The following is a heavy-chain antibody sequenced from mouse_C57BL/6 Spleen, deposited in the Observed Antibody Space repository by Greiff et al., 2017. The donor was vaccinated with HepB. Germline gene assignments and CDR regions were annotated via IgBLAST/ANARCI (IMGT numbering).Heavy chain of an antibody. CDR2: INPNNGGT. CDR3: ARADSSVNYFDY. J-gene: IGHJ2*01. Sequence: VQLQQSGPELVKPGASVKISCKASGYTFTDYYMNWVKQSHGKSLEWIGDINPNNGGTSYNQKFKGKATLTVDKSSSTAYMELRSLTSEDSAVYYCARADSSVNYFDYWGQGTTLTVSS. CDR1: GYTFTDYY. V-gene: IGHV1-26*01. D-gene: IGHD3-2*02.